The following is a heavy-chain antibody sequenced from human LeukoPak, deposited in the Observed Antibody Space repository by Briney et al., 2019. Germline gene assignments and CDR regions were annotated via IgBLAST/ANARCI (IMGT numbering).Heavy chain of an antibody. CDR1: GYTFTSYG. CDR2: ISAYNGNT. V-gene: IGHV1-18*01. J-gene: IGHJ6*02. CDR3: ARDRRSGSGSSYYGMDV. Sequence: PGASVKVSCKASGYTFTSYGISWVRQAPGQGLEWMGWISAYNGNTNYAQKLQGRVTMTTDTSTSTACMELRSLRSDDTAVYYCARDRRSGSGSSYYGMDVWGQGTTVTVSS. D-gene: IGHD3-10*01.